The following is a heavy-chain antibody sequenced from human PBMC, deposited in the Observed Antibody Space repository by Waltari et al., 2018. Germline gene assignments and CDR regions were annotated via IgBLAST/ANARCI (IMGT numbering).Heavy chain of an antibody. V-gene: IGHV1-3*01. CDR2: INAGNGNT. Sequence: QVQLVQSGAEVKKPGASVKVSCKASGYTFTSYAMHWVRQAPGQRLEWMGWINAGNGNTKDSQKFQGRVTITRDTSASTAYMELSSLRSEDTAVYYCARVSPYYYYGMDVWGQGTTVTVSS. CDR1: GYTFTSYA. J-gene: IGHJ6*02. CDR3: ARVSPYYYYGMDV.